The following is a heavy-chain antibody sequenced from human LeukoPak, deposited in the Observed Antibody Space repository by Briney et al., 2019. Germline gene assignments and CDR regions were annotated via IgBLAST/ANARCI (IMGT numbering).Heavy chain of an antibody. D-gene: IGHD5-18*01. V-gene: IGHV3-74*03. Sequence: PGGSLRLSCVASGFTFSSFWMYWVRQAPGKGLMWISHINRDGSSTTYAGSVKGRFTISRDNAKNTLYLQMNSLRAEDTAVYYCARVTGLQLWPPGGVDYWGQGTLVTVSA. CDR3: ARVTGLQLWPPGGVDY. CDR1: GFTFSSFW. J-gene: IGHJ4*02. CDR2: INRDGSST.